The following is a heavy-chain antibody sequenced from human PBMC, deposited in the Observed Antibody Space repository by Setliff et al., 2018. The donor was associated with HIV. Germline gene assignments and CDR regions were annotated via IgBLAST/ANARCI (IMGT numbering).Heavy chain of an antibody. V-gene: IGHV3-30*03. CDR3: ARDSEPGTRVAGTTGLDY. J-gene: IGHJ4*02. CDR2: ISHDGSIE. Sequence: LSLTCAVSGGSISSRNWWSWVRQPPGKGLEWVADISHDGSIEDYADSVRGRFTISRDNSKSAVYLQMNSLRPEDTALYYCARDSEPGTRVAGTTGLDYWRQGSLVTVSS. CDR1: GGSISSRN. D-gene: IGHD6-19*01.